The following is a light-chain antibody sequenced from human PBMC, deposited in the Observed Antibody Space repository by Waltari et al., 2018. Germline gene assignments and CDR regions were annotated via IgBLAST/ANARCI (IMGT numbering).Light chain of an antibody. Sequence: DLQMTQSPSTLPASIGDSVTITCRASQSISPWLAWYQQKPGKAPKVVIYKTSILESGVPSRFSGSGSGTEFTLTISSLQPDDFATYYCQHYGSFSQTFGQGTKVEVK. V-gene: IGKV1-5*03. CDR1: QSISPW. J-gene: IGKJ1*01. CDR3: QHYGSFSQT. CDR2: KTS.